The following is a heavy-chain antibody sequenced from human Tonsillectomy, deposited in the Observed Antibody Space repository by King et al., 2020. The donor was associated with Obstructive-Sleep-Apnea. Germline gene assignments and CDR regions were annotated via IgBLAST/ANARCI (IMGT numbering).Heavy chain of an antibody. J-gene: IGHJ4*02. CDR1: GFTFTNYS. Sequence: VQLVESGGGLDKPGGSLRLSCAASGFTFTNYSMNWVRQAPGKGLEWVSSITRSYDTYYADSVRGRFTISRDNAEDSLHLQMNSLRAEDTAVYYCARDWISPDYSDYWGRGTLVTVSS. CDR3: ARDWISPDYSDY. D-gene: IGHD2-2*03. V-gene: IGHV3-21*03. CDR2: ITRSYDT.